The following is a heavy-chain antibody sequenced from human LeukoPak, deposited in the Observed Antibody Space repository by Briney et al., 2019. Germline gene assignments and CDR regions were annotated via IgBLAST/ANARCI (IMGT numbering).Heavy chain of an antibody. D-gene: IGHD3-22*01. CDR2: IKYDGSEE. Sequence: YPGGSLRLSCAASGLTFSGQWMNWVRQAPGQGLEWVANIKYDGSEEYYADSVKGRFTISRDNAKNSLSLQMNYVRAGDTAVYYCAKVPYRYYYDSSGYPHSWGQGTLVTVSS. V-gene: IGHV3-7*03. CDR1: GLTFSGQW. J-gene: IGHJ4*02. CDR3: AKVPYRYYYDSSGYPHS.